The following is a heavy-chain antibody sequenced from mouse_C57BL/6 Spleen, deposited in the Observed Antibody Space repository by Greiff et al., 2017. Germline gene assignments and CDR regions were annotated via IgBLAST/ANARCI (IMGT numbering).Heavy chain of an antibody. CDR2: IYPGDGDT. CDR3: ARSHSYAGDYFDY. Sequence: VQLQQSGAELVKPGASVKISCKASGYAFSSYWMNWVKQRPGKGLEWIGQIYPGDGDTNYNGKFKGKATLTADKSSSTAYMQLSSLTSEDSAVYFCARSHSYAGDYFDYWGQGTTLTVSS. V-gene: IGHV1-80*01. CDR1: GYAFSSYW. D-gene: IGHD1-1*01. J-gene: IGHJ2*01.